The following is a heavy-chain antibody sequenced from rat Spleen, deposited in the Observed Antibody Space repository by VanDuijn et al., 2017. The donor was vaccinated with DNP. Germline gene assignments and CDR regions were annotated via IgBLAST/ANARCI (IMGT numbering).Heavy chain of an antibody. CDR1: GFSFSSHW. CDR3: ATFITTTYNWFAS. V-gene: IGHV5-58*01. Sequence: EVQLVESGGGLVQPGRSMKLSCAASGFSFSSHWMYWIRQAPGKGLEWVASINTDGGSTYYPDSVKGRFTLSRDNEKSTLYLQMDSLRSEDTATYYCATFITTTYNWFASWGQGILVTVS. CDR2: INTDGGST. J-gene: IGHJ3*01. D-gene: IGHD1-10*01.